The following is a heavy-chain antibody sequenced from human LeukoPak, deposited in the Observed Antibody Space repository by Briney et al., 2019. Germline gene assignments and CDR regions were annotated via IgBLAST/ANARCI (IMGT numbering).Heavy chain of an antibody. V-gene: IGHV4-34*01. CDR1: GGSFSGYY. CDR3: ARGRITMVRGALMYYFDY. Sequence: PSETLSLTCAVYGGSFSGYYWSWIRQPPGKGLEWIGEINHSGSTNYNPSPKSRVTISVDTSKNQFSLKLSSVTAADTAVYYCARGRITMVRGALMYYFDYWGQGTLVTVSS. D-gene: IGHD3-10*01. CDR2: INHSGST. J-gene: IGHJ4*02.